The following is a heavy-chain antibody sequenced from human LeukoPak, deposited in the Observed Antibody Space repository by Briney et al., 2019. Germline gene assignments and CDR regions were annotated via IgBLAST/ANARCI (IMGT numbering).Heavy chain of an antibody. D-gene: IGHD2-21*01. CDR2: INHSGST. CDR1: GGSFSGYY. J-gene: IGHJ4*02. CDR3: ARFDVVGLYYFDY. Sequence: SETLSLTCAVYGGSFSGYYWSWIRQPPGKGLEWIGEINHSGSTNYNPSLKSRVTISVDTSKNQFSLKLSSVTAADTAVYYCARFDVVGLYYFDYWGQGTLVTVSS. V-gene: IGHV4-34*09.